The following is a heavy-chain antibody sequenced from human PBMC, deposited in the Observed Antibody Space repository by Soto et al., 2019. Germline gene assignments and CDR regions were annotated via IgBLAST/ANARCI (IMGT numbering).Heavy chain of an antibody. Sequence: GGSLRLSCAASGFTFSSSNMNWVRQAPGTGLQWVSYISSSSTSKYYADSVKGRFTISRDNSKNTLYLQMNSLRAEDTAVYYCAKDLAKTPVAPDYWGQGTLVTVAS. CDR3: AKDLAKTPVAPDY. J-gene: IGHJ4*02. D-gene: IGHD6-19*01. V-gene: IGHV3-48*01. CDR1: GFTFSSSN. CDR2: ISSSSTSK.